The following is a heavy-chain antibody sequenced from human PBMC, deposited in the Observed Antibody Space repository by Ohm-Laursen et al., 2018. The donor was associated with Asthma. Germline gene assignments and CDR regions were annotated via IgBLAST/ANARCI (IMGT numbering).Heavy chain of an antibody. CDR1: GFTFSSYG. Sequence: SLRLSCAASGFTFSSYGMNWVRQAPGKGLEWVALISFDGSSKYSSDSVKGRFTISRDNSKSTLYMQMNSLRAEDTAVYYCARRDFSGGDPNAAFDIWGQGTMVTVSS. V-gene: IGHV3-30*03. CDR3: ARRDFSGGDPNAAFDI. J-gene: IGHJ3*02. CDR2: ISFDGSSK. D-gene: IGHD2-21*02.